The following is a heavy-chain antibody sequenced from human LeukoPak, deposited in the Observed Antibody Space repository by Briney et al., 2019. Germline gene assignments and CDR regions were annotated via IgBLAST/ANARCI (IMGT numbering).Heavy chain of an antibody. J-gene: IGHJ4*02. CDR3: ASARTSSRSWFTFDY. CDR2: IYYSGST. V-gene: IGHV4-39*01. Sequence: SETLSLSCTVSGGSISSSSYYWGWIRQPPGKGLEWIGSIYYSGSTYYNPSLKSRVTISVDTSKNQLSLKLSSVTAADTAVYYCASARTSSRSWFTFDYWGQGILVTVSS. D-gene: IGHD6-13*01. CDR1: GGSISSSSYY.